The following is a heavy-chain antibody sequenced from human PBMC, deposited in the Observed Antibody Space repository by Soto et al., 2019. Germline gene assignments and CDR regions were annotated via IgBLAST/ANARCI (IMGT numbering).Heavy chain of an antibody. CDR1: GFSFGAYA. CDR3: ARTGFRDFWSGYFGY. V-gene: IGHV3-21*05. CDR2: ISSSSSYI. D-gene: IGHD3-3*01. J-gene: IGHJ4*02. Sequence: PGGSLRLSCTASGFSFGAYAMNWVRQAPGKGLDWVSFISSSSSYIYYAASVKGRFTISRDNAKNSLYLQMNSLRAEDTVVYYCARTGFRDFWSGYFGYWGQGTLVTVSS.